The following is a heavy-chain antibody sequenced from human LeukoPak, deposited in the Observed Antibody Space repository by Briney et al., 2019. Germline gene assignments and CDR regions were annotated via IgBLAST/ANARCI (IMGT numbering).Heavy chain of an antibody. CDR2: ISGSGAGT. CDR3: VIGPRQKRGLNTY. V-gene: IGHV3-23*01. J-gene: IGHJ4*02. CDR1: GFTFSSYA. Sequence: GGSLRLSCAASGFTFSSYAVSWVRQAPGKGLVWVSGISGSGAGTYYADSVKGRFTISRDKSEPTLYLQMNSLRDEDTAIYYCVIGPRQKRGLNTYWGQGTLVIVSS. D-gene: IGHD3/OR15-3a*01.